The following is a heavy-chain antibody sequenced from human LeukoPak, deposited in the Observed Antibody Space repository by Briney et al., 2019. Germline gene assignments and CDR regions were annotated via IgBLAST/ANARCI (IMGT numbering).Heavy chain of an antibody. D-gene: IGHD6-13*01. CDR1: GFTFGDYA. CDR3: TRDRIAAAVSII. V-gene: IGHV3-49*03. J-gene: IGHJ3*02. Sequence: GGSLRLSCTASGFTFGDYAMSWFRQVPGKGLEWVGFIRSKAYGGTTEYAASVKGRFTITRDDSKSIAYLQMNSLKTEDTAVYYCTRDRIAAAVSIIWGQGTMVTVSS. CDR2: IRSKAYGGTT.